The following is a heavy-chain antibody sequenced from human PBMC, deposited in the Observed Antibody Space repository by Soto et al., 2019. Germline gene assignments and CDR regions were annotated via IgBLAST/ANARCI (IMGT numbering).Heavy chain of an antibody. D-gene: IGHD2-15*01. V-gene: IGHV3-21*01. CDR1: GFTFSIYS. CDR3: ARDHRYCSGSSCRPYYYYYGMDV. Sequence: GGSLRLSCAASGFTFSIYSMNWVLQAPWRGLEWVAAISGTSDYIYYADSVKGRFTISRDNAKTSLYIQMNSLRAEDTAVYYCARDHRYCSGSSCRPYYYYYGMDVWGQGTTVTV. CDR2: ISGTSDYI. J-gene: IGHJ6*02.